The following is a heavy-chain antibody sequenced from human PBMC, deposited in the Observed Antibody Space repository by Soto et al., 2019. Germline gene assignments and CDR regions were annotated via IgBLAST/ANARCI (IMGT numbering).Heavy chain of an antibody. D-gene: IGHD6-19*01. V-gene: IGHV3-33*01. CDR3: ARDGSIAVAGNDYYYYGMDV. CDR1: GFTFSSYG. J-gene: IGHJ6*02. CDR2: IWYDGSNK. Sequence: GGSLRLSCAASGFTFSSYGMHWVRQAPGKGLEWVAVIWYDGSNKYYADSVKGRFTISRDNSKNTLYLQMNSLRAEDTAVYYCARDGSIAVAGNDYYYYGMDVWGQGTTVTVSS.